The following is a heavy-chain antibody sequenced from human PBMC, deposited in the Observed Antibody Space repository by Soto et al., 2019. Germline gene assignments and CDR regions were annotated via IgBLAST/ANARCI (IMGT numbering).Heavy chain of an antibody. Sequence: EVQLVESGGGLVQPGGSLRLSCAASGFTFSSYEMNWVRQAPGKGLEWVSYISSSGSTIYYADSVKGRFTISRDNAKNSLYLQMNSLRAEGTAVYYCARDLVVVPAAIPNWFDPWGQGTLVTVSS. CDR3: ARDLVVVPAAIPNWFDP. V-gene: IGHV3-48*03. J-gene: IGHJ5*02. CDR1: GFTFSSYE. CDR2: ISSSGSTI. D-gene: IGHD2-2*01.